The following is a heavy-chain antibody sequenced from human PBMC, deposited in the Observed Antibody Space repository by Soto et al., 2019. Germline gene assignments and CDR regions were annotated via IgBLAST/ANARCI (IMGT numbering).Heavy chain of an antibody. CDR2: IGSSSSYI. J-gene: IGHJ4*02. Sequence: EVQLVESGGGLVKPGGSLRLSCAASGFTFSSYSMNWVRQAPGKGLEWVSSIGSSSSYIYYADSVKGRFTISRDNAKNSLCLQMNRLRAEDKAVDYCARDIVVVGQGDHRRSHDYWGQGNLVTVSS. D-gene: IGHD2-2*01. CDR3: ARDIVVVGQGDHRRSHDY. CDR1: GFTFSSYS. V-gene: IGHV3-21*01.